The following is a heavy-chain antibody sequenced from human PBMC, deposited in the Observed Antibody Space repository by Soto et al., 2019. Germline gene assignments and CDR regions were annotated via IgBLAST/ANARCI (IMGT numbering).Heavy chain of an antibody. J-gene: IGHJ4*02. V-gene: IGHV4-59*01. CDR2: IYHSGST. CDR3: ARESRRGIVVAGNFDY. Sequence: TSETLSLTCTVSGDSISTSFWSWIRQPPGKGLEWIGHIYHSGSTNYNPSLKSRVTISLDTSKTQFSLKLRSVTAADTAVYYCARESRRGIVVAGNFDYWGQGTLVTVS. D-gene: IGHD6-19*01. CDR1: GDSISTSF.